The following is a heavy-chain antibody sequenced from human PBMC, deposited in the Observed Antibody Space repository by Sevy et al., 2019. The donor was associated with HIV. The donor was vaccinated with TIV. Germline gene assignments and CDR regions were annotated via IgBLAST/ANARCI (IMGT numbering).Heavy chain of an antibody. J-gene: IGHJ6*02. CDR3: ARDLTYYDFWSGPPLGYYYGMDV. CDR1: GFTFSSYG. V-gene: IGHV3-33*01. Sequence: GGSLRLSCAASGFTFSSYGMHWVRQAPGKGLEWVAGIWYDGSNKDYADSVKGGFNISRDSATNKRNLQMKSLRAEDTAVYYCARDLTYYDFWSGPPLGYYYGMDVWGQGTMVTVSS. CDR2: IWYDGSNK. D-gene: IGHD3-3*01.